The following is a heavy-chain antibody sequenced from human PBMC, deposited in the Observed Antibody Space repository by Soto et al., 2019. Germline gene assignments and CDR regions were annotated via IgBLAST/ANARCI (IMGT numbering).Heavy chain of an antibody. CDR1: GYTFTSYG. J-gene: IGHJ4*02. V-gene: IGHV1-18*01. CDR2: ISAYNGNT. Sequence: QVQLVQSGAEVKKPGASVKVSCKASGYTFTSYGISWVRQAPGQGLEWMGWISAYNGNTNYAQKLQGRITITADESTNTAYMELRSLRSQDTAVYYCARGVHYDSSGYYYFYWGQGTLVTVSS. D-gene: IGHD3-22*01. CDR3: ARGVHYDSSGYYYFY.